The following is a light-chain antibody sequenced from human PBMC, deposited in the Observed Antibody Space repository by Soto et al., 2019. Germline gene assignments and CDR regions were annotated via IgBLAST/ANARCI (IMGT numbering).Light chain of an antibody. CDR2: DAS. CDR1: QDITNY. V-gene: IGKV1-33*01. J-gene: IGKJ3*01. CDR3: QQYDNLPFT. Sequence: DIQMTQSPSSLSASVRDRVTITCQASQDITNYLNWYQQKPGKAPKLLICDASNLEPGVPSRFSGSASGTDFTFTISSLQPEDIATYYFQQYDNLPFTFGPGTKVDIK.